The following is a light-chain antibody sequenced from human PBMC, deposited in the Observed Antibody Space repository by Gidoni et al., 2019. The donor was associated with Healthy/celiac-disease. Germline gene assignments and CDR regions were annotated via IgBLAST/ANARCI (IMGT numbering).Light chain of an antibody. Sequence: DIQLTQSPSFLSASVGDRVTITFRASQGISSYLSWYQQKPGKAPKLLTYAASTLQSGVPSRFSGSGSGTEFTRTISSLQPEDFATYYCQQLNSYPRTFGQGTKVEIK. CDR3: QQLNSYPRT. V-gene: IGKV1-9*01. CDR1: QGISSY. J-gene: IGKJ1*01. CDR2: AAS.